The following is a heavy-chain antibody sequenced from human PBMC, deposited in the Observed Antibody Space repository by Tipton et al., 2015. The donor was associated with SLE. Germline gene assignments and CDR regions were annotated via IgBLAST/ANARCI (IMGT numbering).Heavy chain of an antibody. CDR3: ARSGSYPYYYYYMDV. CDR1: GSSISNGFY. CDR2: IYHSGST. Sequence: TLSLTCTVSGSSISNGFYWGWIRQPPGKGLEWIGTIYHSGSTYYNPSLQSRVTISVDTSKNQSSLKLSSVTAADTAVYYCARSGSYPYYYYYMDVWGKGTTVTVSS. D-gene: IGHD1-26*01. J-gene: IGHJ6*03. V-gene: IGHV4-38-2*02.